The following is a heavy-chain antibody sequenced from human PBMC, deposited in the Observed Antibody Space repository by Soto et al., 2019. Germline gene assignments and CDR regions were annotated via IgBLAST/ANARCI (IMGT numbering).Heavy chain of an antibody. Sequence: EVQLVESGGGLVQPGGSLRLSCAASGFTFSSYWMHWVRQAPGKGLVWVSRINSDGSSTSYADSVKGRFTISRDNAKNKLYLQTSTLRAEDTAVYYCVRTSLVVAAATREDYWGQGTLVTVSS. CDR1: GFTFSSYW. D-gene: IGHD2-15*01. J-gene: IGHJ4*02. V-gene: IGHV3-74*01. CDR3: VRTSLVVAAATREDY. CDR2: INSDGSST.